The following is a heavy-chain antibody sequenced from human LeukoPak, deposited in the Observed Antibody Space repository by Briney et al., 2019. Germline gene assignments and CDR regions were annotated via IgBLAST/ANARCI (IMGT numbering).Heavy chain of an antibody. CDR3: ARDRITIFGVVES. D-gene: IGHD3-3*01. CDR1: GFTFTSYT. CDR2: ISSSSNYI. V-gene: IGHV3-21*01. J-gene: IGHJ4*02. Sequence: GGSLRLSCAASGFTFTSYTMNWVRQAPGKGLAWVSSISSSSNYIYYADSVKGRLTISRDHAKNSLYLQMNSLRAEDTAVYYCARDRITIFGVVESWGQGTLVTVSS.